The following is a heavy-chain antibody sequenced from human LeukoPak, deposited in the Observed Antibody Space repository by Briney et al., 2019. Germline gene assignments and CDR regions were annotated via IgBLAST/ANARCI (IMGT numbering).Heavy chain of an antibody. D-gene: IGHD5-18*01. J-gene: IGHJ3*02. V-gene: IGHV1-69*05. CDR2: IIPIFGTA. CDR1: GGTFSSYA. CDR3: ARDGGIGGYSYGFDAFDI. Sequence: SVKVSCXASGGTFSSYAISWVRQAPGQGLEWMGRIIPIFGTANYAQKFQGRVTITTDESTSTAYMELSSLRSEDTAVYYCARDGGIGGYSYGFDAFDIWGQGTMVTVSS.